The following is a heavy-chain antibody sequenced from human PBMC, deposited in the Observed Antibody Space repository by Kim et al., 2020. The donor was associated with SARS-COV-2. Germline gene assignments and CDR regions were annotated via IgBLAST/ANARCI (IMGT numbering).Heavy chain of an antibody. V-gene: IGHV3-23*01. D-gene: IGHD3-10*01. CDR1: GFTFSSYA. CDR2: ISGSGGST. J-gene: IGHJ4*02. Sequence: GGSLRLSCAASGFTFSSYAMSWVRQAPGKGLEWVSAISGSGGSTYYADSVKGRFTISRDNSKNTLYLQRNSLRAEDTAVYYCAKDLTYHYSWGSGHVDYVGQGSRLAVSS. CDR3: AKDLTYHYSWGSGHVDY.